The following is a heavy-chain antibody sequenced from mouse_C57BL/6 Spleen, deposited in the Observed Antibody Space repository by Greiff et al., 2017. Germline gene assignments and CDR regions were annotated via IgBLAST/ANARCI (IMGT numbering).Heavy chain of an antibody. J-gene: IGHJ4*01. CDR2: ISDGVSST. V-gene: IGHV5-4*01. D-gene: IGHD2-4*01. CDR3: ARNYDYGEGYYAMDY. CDR1: GLTLGSYA. Sequence: EVHLVESGEGLVKLGGSLKLPCEASGLTLGSYAWSWVRQTPEKRRGWVATISDGVSSTYYPDKVKGRFTISRDNAKNNLYLQMSHLESEDTAMYYCARNYDYGEGYYAMDYWGQGTSVTVSS.